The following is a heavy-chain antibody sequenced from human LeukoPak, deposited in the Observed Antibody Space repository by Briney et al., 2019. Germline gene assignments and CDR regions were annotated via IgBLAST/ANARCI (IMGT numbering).Heavy chain of an antibody. D-gene: IGHD6-13*01. CDR3: ARDRHIAAAVYYYYMDV. V-gene: IGHV1-18*01. Sequence: GASVKVSCKASGYTFTSYGISWVRQAPGQGLEWMGWISAYNGNTNYAQKLQGRVTMTTDTSTSTAYMEVRSLRSDDTAVYYCARDRHIAAAVYYYYMDVWGKGTPVTVSS. CDR2: ISAYNGNT. CDR1: GYTFTSYG. J-gene: IGHJ6*03.